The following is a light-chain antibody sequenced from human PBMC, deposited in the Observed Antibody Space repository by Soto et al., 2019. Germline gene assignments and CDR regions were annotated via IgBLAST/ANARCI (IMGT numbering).Light chain of an antibody. V-gene: IGLV1-47*01. Sequence: QSVLTQPPSASGTPGQRVTISCSGSSSNIGSNYVYWYQQLPGTAPKLLSYRNNQRPSGVPDRFSGSKSGTSGSLAISGLRSEDEADYYCAAWDDSLSGVVFGGGTKLTVL. CDR1: SSNIGSNY. J-gene: IGLJ2*01. CDR2: RNN. CDR3: AAWDDSLSGVV.